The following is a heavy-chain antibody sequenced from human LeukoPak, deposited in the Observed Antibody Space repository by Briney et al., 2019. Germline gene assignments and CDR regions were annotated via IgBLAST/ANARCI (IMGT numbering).Heavy chain of an antibody. CDR1: GSSISSYY. Sequence: SETLSLTCTVSGSSISSYYWSWIRQPAGKGLEWIGRIYTSGSTDYNPSLKSRVTMSVDTSKNQFSLKLSSVTAADTAVYYCARDFLWFGELLVYYMDVWGKGTTVTVSS. V-gene: IGHV4-4*07. D-gene: IGHD3-10*01. CDR2: IYTSGST. CDR3: ARDFLWFGELLVYYMDV. J-gene: IGHJ6*03.